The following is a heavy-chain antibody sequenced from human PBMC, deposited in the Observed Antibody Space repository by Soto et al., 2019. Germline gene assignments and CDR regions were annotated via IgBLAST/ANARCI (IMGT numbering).Heavy chain of an antibody. CDR1: GFTFSDYY. V-gene: IGHV3-11*01. J-gene: IGHJ4*02. CDR2: INSGGSAI. CDR3: ARRRDYFDY. Sequence: PGGSLRLSCAAPGFTFSDYYMSWIRQAPGKGLEWLSYINSGGSAIYYADSVKGRFTISRDNAKNSLYLQMNSLRAEDTAVYYCARRRDYFDYWGQGTLVTVSS.